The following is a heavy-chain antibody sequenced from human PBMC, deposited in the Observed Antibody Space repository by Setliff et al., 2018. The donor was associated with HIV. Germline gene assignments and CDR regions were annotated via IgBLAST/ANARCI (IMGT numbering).Heavy chain of an antibody. CDR1: GYSFTSHW. CDR3: ARHRHSSSFLIENFDS. D-gene: IGHD6-6*01. Sequence: PGESLKISCRYYGYSFTSHWIGWVRQMPGKGLEWMGSIFPGDSDTRYSPSFQGQVTISADKSINTAYVQWSSLKASDTAMYYCARHRHSSSFLIENFDSWGQGTLVTVSS. V-gene: IGHV5-51*01. CDR2: IFPGDSDT. J-gene: IGHJ4*02.